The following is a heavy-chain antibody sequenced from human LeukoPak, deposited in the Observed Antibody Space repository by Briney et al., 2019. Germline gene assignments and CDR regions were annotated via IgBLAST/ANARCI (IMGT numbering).Heavy chain of an antibody. CDR1: GYPFTNYW. V-gene: IGHV5-51*01. Sequence: GASLKISCKGSGYPFTNYWIGWVRQMPRKGLEWMGIIYPDDSDTSYSPSFQGQVTISADKSISTAYLHWSSLKASDTAMYYCARRTREHFDYWGQGTLVTVSS. J-gene: IGHJ4*02. D-gene: IGHD5-24*01. CDR2: IYPDDSDT. CDR3: ARRTREHFDY.